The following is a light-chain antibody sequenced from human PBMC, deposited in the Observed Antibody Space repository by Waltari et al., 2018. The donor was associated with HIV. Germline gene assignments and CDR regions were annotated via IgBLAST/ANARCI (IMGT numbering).Light chain of an antibody. J-gene: IGLJ3*02. V-gene: IGLV1-47*01. Sequence: QSVLTQPPSASGTPGQGVTISCVGDSSNIGSNYVYWYQQLPGTAPKVLIYRTNRRPAGVPDRVSGSKSGASASLTISGLRSADEAVYFCATRDGSLKVFGGGTKLTVL. CDR1: SSNIGSNY. CDR2: RTN. CDR3: ATRDGSLKV.